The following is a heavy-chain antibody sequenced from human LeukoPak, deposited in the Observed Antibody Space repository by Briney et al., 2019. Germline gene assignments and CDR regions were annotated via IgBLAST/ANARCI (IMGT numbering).Heavy chain of an antibody. CDR2: IRPDGSEP. V-gene: IGHV3-7*03. CDR3: ARDPWTAVRFGAFDI. Sequence: GGSLRLSCAASGFTFSSYWMSWVRQAPGKGLEWVANIRPDGSEPHYVGSVKGRFTISRDNAKNSLYLQMNSLRAEDTAIYYCARDPWTAVRFGAFDIWGQGTVVTVSS. D-gene: IGHD3/OR15-3a*01. CDR1: GFTFSSYW. J-gene: IGHJ3*02.